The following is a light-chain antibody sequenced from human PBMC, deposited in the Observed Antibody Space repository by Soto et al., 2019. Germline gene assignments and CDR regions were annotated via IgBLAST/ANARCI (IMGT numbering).Light chain of an antibody. Sequence: QSVLTQPASVSGSPGQSITISCTGTSSDVGGYNYVSWYQQHPGKAPKLMISEVSNRPSGVSNHFSGSKSGNTASLTISGLQAEDEADYYCSSYTSSTSVIFGGGTKVTVL. CDR1: SSDVGGYNY. CDR3: SSYTSSTSVI. V-gene: IGLV2-14*01. J-gene: IGLJ2*01. CDR2: EVS.